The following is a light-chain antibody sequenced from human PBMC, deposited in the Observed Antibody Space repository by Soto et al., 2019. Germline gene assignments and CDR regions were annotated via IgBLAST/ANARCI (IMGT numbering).Light chain of an antibody. CDR3: QQYGSLLWT. CDR2: GAS. Sequence: EIVLTQSPGTLSLSPGGRATLSCRASQSVSNNYLAWYQQKPGQAPRLLIYGASRRATGIPDRFSGSGSGTDFTLTISRLEPEDFAVYYCQQYGSLLWTFGQGTKVEIK. J-gene: IGKJ1*01. V-gene: IGKV3-20*01. CDR1: QSVSNNY.